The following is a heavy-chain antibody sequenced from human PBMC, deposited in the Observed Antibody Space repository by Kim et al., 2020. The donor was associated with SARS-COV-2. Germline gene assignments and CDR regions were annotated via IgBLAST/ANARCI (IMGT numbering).Heavy chain of an antibody. Sequence: DTTYYADSGKGRFTISRDNSKNTLYLQMNSLRAEDTAIYYCAKDRIPLDYWGQGTLVTVSS. J-gene: IGHJ4*02. CDR3: AKDRIPLDY. CDR2: DTT. V-gene: IGHV3-23*01. D-gene: IGHD5-18*01.